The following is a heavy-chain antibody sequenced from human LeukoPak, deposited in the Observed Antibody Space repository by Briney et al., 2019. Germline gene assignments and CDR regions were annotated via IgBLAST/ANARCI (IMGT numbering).Heavy chain of an antibody. CDR1: GFTFSSYS. CDR3: ARDLTGGVVFDY. V-gene: IGHV3-21*01. D-gene: IGHD2-8*02. J-gene: IGHJ4*02. Sequence: AGGSLRLSCAASGFTFSSYSMNGVRQAPGKGLEWVSSISSSSSYIYYADSVKGRFTISRDNAKNSLYLQMNSLRAEDTAVYYCARDLTGGVVFDYWGQGTLVTVSS. CDR2: ISSSSSYI.